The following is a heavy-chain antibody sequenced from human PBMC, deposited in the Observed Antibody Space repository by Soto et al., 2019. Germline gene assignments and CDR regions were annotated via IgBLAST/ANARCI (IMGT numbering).Heavy chain of an antibody. CDR1: GFTFIDYY. CDR2: ISSSSGII. J-gene: IGHJ4*02. D-gene: IGHD3-10*01. V-gene: IGHV3-11*01. CDR3: ARGSPGNSYYFDY. Sequence: VQLVESGGGLVKPGQFLRLSCAASGFTFIDYYMSWIRQAPGEGLEWISYISSSSGIIYYADSVKGRFTISRDNAKNSLYLQMNSLRAEDTAVYYCARGSPGNSYYFDYWGQGTLVTVSS.